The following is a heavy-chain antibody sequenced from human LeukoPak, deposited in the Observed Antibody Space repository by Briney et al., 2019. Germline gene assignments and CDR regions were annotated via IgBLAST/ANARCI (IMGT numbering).Heavy chain of an antibody. CDR3: ARPVGSGWP. J-gene: IGHJ5*02. CDR1: GFTFSSYS. CDR2: IRSKANSYAT. Sequence: PGGSLRLSCAASGFTFSSYSMNWVRQASGKGLEWVGRIRSKANSYATAYAASVKGRFTISRDDSKNTAYLQMNSLKTEDTAVYYCARPVGSGWPWGQGTLVTVSS. V-gene: IGHV3-73*01. D-gene: IGHD6-19*01.